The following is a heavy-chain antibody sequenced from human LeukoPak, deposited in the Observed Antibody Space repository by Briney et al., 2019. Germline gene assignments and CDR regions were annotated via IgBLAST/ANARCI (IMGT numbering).Heavy chain of an antibody. CDR2: FYTSGSA. CDR1: GGSFNVGSYY. CDR3: ARDLGYSASY. Sequence: PSETLSLTCTVSGGSFNVGSYYWTWLRQPAGKGLKWIGHFYTSGSAKYNPSLMSRVTISVDTSKNQFSLKLNSVTAADTAVYYCARDLGYSASYWGQGTVVTVSS. D-gene: IGHD3-22*01. V-gene: IGHV4-61*09. J-gene: IGHJ4*02.